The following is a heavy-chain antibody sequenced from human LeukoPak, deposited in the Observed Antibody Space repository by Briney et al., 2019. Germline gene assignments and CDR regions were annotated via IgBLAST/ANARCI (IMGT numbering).Heavy chain of an antibody. Sequence: GGSLRLSCAASGFTFSSYWMHWVRQAPGKGLVWVSRINSDGSTTSYADSVKGRFTISRDNAKNTLYPQMNSLRAEDTAVYYCARGRYYYDTSGYYPDYWGQGTLVTVSS. CDR3: ARGRYYYDTSGYYPDY. CDR1: GFTFSSYW. V-gene: IGHV3-74*01. D-gene: IGHD3-22*01. CDR2: INSDGSTT. J-gene: IGHJ4*02.